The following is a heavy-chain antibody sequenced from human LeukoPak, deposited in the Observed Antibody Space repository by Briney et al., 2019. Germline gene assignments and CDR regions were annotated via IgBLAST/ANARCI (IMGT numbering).Heavy chain of an antibody. CDR1: GYSITSGYF. Sequence: SETLSLTYTVSGYSITSGYFWGWIRQPPQKGLEWIGSIYHSGTTYYNSSLKSRVSISVDTSKNQFSLKLSSVTAADTAVYYCTRDYDYWGQGALVTVSS. J-gene: IGHJ4*02. V-gene: IGHV4-38-2*02. CDR3: TRDYDY. CDR2: IYHSGTT.